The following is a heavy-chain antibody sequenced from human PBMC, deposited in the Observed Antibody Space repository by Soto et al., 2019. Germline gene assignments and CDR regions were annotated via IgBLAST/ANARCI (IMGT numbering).Heavy chain of an antibody. CDR2: IYPGDSDT. CDR1: GYRFTSYL. D-gene: IGHD5-18*01. Sequence: GESLKISCKGSGYRFTSYLIGWVRQLPGKGLEWMGIIYPGDSDTRYSPSFQGQVTISADKSISTAYLQWSSLKASDTVMYYCARHGTIGYSYGKLGLGWYYYGMDVWGQGTTVTAP. J-gene: IGHJ6*02. V-gene: IGHV5-51*01. CDR3: ARHGTIGYSYGKLGLGWYYYGMDV.